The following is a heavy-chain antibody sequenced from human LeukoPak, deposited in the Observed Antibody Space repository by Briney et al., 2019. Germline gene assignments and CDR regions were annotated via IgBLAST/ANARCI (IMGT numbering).Heavy chain of an antibody. D-gene: IGHD2-8*01. CDR2: INHSGST. V-gene: IGHV4-34*01. J-gene: IGHJ4*02. Sequence: SETLSLTCAVYGGSFSGYSWSWIRQPPGKGLEWIGEINHSGSTNYNPSLKSRVTISIDTSKNRFSLKLSSVTAADTAVYYCASPYCTNGVCYGYFDYWGQGTLVTVSS. CDR1: GGSFSGYS. CDR3: ASPYCTNGVCYGYFDY.